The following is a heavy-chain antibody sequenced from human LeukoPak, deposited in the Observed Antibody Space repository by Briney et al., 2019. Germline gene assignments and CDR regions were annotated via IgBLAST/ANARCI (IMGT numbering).Heavy chain of an antibody. CDR1: GGSISSSYYY. Sequence: SETLSLTCTVSGGSISSSYYYWGWIRQPPGKGLEWIGSIYSSGSTYYNPSLKSRVTISVDTSKNQFSLKLSSVTAADTAVYYCAREPYWGQGTLVTVSS. V-gene: IGHV4-39*02. CDR2: IYSSGST. CDR3: AREPY. J-gene: IGHJ4*02.